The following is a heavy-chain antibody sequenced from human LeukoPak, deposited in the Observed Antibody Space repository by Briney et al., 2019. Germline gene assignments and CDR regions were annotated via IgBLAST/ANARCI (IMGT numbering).Heavy chain of an antibody. CDR3: ARDLYSYGHFDY. D-gene: IGHD5-18*01. J-gene: IGHJ4*02. CDR1: GFTFSNYA. V-gene: IGHV3-30-3*01. CDR2: ISYDGSNK. Sequence: GGSLSLSCAASGFTFSNYAMHWVRQAPGKGLEWVAVISYDGSNKYYADSVKGRFTISRDNSKDTLYLQMNSLRAEDTAVYYCARDLYSYGHFDYWGQGTLVTVSS.